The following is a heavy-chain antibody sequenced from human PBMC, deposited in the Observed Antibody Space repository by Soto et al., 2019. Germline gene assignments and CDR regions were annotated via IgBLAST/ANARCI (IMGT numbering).Heavy chain of an antibody. CDR2: IYPGDSDT. Sequence: GESLKISCKGSGYSFTSYWIGWVRQMPGKGLEWMGIIYPGDSDTRYSPSFQGQVTISADKSISTAYLQWSSLKASDTAMYYCARLRKGQQLVPRPDYYYYYYMDVWGKGTTVTVSS. V-gene: IGHV5-51*01. CDR3: ARLRKGQQLVPRPDYYYYYYMDV. CDR1: GYSFTSYW. D-gene: IGHD6-13*01. J-gene: IGHJ6*03.